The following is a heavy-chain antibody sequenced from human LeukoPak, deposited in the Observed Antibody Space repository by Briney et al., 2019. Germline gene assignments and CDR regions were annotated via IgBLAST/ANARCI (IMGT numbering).Heavy chain of an antibody. CDR3: ARLYPGYYYYMDV. Sequence: SETLSLTCTVFGGSISSYYWSWIRQPPGKGLEWIGYIYSRGSTNYDPSLKSRVTISVDTSKNQFSLKLSSVTAADTAVYYCARLYPGYYYYMDVWGKGTTVTVSS. V-gene: IGHV4-4*09. D-gene: IGHD2/OR15-2a*01. J-gene: IGHJ6*03. CDR1: GGSISSYY. CDR2: IYSRGST.